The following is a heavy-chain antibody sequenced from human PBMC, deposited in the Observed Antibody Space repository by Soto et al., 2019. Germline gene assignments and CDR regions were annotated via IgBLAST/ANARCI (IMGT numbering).Heavy chain of an antibody. V-gene: IGHV1-69*13. Sequence: SVKVSCKASGGTFSSYAISWVRQAPGQGLEWMGGIIPIFGTANYAQKFQGRVTITADESTSTAYMELSSLRSEDTAVYYCARNIVVVPAEDSYYFDYWGQGTLVTV. CDR2: IIPIFGTA. CDR1: GGTFSSYA. D-gene: IGHD2-2*01. J-gene: IGHJ4*02. CDR3: ARNIVVVPAEDSYYFDY.